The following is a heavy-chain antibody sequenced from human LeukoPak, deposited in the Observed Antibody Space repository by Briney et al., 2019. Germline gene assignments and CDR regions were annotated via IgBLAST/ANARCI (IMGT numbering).Heavy chain of an antibody. D-gene: IGHD2-15*01. Sequence: SVKVSCKAAGGTFSSYAISWVRQAPGQGLEWMGRIIPIFGTANYAQKFQGRVTITTDESTSTAYMELSSLRSEDTAVYYCARAPGYRSGGSCLDYWGQGTLVTVSS. CDR1: GGTFSSYA. V-gene: IGHV1-69*05. CDR3: ARAPGYRSGGSCLDY. CDR2: IIPIFGTA. J-gene: IGHJ4*02.